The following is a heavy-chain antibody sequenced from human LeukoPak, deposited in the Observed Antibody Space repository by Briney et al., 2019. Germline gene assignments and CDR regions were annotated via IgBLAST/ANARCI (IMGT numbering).Heavy chain of an antibody. Sequence: GRSLRLSCTASGFTFGDYAMSWFRQAPGKGLEWVGFIRSKAYGGTTEYAASVKGRFTISRDDSKSIAYLQMNSLKTEDTAVYYCTRDFTHYYGSGSYYKGTYYFDYWGQGTLVTVSS. CDR1: GFTFGDYA. CDR3: TRDFTHYYGSGSYYKGTYYFDY. D-gene: IGHD3-10*01. V-gene: IGHV3-49*03. J-gene: IGHJ4*02. CDR2: IRSKAYGGTT.